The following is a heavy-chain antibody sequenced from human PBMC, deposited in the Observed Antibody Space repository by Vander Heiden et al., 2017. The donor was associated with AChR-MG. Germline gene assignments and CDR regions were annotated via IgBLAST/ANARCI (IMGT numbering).Heavy chain of an antibody. Sequence: QVQLVQSGSELKKPGASVKVSCKASGYTFTSYAMNWVRQAPGQGLEWMGWINTNTGNPTYAQGLTGRFVFSLGTSVSTAYLQISSLKAEDTAVYYCARDTVAVRGGYDAGDYVPYNWFDPWVHGSLVTVSS. CDR2: INTNTGNP. D-gene: IGHD5-12*01. CDR1: GYTFTSYA. V-gene: IGHV7-4-1*02. J-gene: IGHJ5*02. CDR3: ARDTVAVRGGYDAGDYVPYNWFDP.